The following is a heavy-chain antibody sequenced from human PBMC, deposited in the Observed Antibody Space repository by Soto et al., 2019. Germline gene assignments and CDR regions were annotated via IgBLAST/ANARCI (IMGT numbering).Heavy chain of an antibody. J-gene: IGHJ4*02. Sequence: QVQLQESGPGLVKPSQTLSLTCTVSGGSISSGAYYWSWIRQHPGKGLEWIGYIYYSGNTYYNPSLKSGVTISVDTSKNQFSLKLSSVTAADTAVYYCARVGLRLGDYFDYWGQGTLVSVSS. CDR3: ARVGLRLGDYFDY. D-gene: IGHD3-16*01. CDR1: GGSISSGAYY. CDR2: IYYSGNT. V-gene: IGHV4-31*03.